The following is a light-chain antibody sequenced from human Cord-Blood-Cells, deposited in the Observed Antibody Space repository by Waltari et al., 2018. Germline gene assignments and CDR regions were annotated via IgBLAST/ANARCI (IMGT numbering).Light chain of an antibody. Sequence: EIVLTQSPATLSLSPGERATLSCRASQSVSIYLAWYQQKPGQAPRLLIYDASNMASGIPARFSGSGSGTDFTLTISSLEPEDFAAYYCQQRSNWPYTFGQGTKLEIK. J-gene: IGKJ2*01. CDR3: QQRSNWPYT. V-gene: IGKV3-11*01. CDR1: QSVSIY. CDR2: DAS.